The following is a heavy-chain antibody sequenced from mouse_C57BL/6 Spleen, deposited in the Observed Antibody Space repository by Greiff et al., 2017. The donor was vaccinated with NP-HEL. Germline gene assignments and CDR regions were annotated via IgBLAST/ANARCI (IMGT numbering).Heavy chain of an antibody. Sequence: VQLQQSGPGLVQPSQSLSITCTVSGFSLTSYGVHWVRQSPGKGLEWLGVIWSGGSTDYNAAFISRLSISKDNSKSQVFFKMNSLQADDTAIYYCASPYYSNYRYAMDYWGQGTSVTVSS. J-gene: IGHJ4*01. D-gene: IGHD2-5*01. CDR3: ASPYYSNYRYAMDY. CDR2: IWSGGST. V-gene: IGHV2-2*01. CDR1: GFSLTSYG.